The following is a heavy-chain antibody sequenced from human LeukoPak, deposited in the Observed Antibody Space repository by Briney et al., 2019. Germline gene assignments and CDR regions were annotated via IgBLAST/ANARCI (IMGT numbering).Heavy chain of an antibody. J-gene: IGHJ5*02. CDR1: GFTFSSYS. D-gene: IGHD4-17*01. Sequence: QSGGSLRLSCAASGFTFSSYSMNWVRQAPGKGLEWVSSSSSSSSYIYYADSVKGRFTISRDNAKNSLYLQKNSLRAEDTAVYYCARDLGDYGDYERGEFDPWGQGTLVTVSS. CDR3: ARDLGDYGDYERGEFDP. CDR2: SSSSSSYI. V-gene: IGHV3-21*01.